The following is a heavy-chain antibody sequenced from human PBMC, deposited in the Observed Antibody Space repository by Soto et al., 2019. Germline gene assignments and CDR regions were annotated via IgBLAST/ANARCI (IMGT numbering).Heavy chain of an antibody. D-gene: IGHD5-18*01. Sequence: GGSLRLSCAASGFTFSDYYMSWIRQAPGKGLEWVSYISSSGSTIYYADSVKGRFTISRDNAKNPLYLQMNSLRAEDTAVYYCARDAAIVTVYYYSGMDVWGQGTTVTVSS. V-gene: IGHV3-11*01. CDR1: GFTFSDYY. CDR3: ARDAAIVTVYYYSGMDV. J-gene: IGHJ6*02. CDR2: ISSSGSTI.